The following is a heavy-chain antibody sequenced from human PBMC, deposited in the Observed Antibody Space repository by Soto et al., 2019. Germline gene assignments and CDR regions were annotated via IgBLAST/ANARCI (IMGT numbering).Heavy chain of an antibody. J-gene: IGHJ4*02. D-gene: IGHD5-18*01. CDR3: TTDSPWIQLWYFDY. V-gene: IGHV3-15*01. Sequence: GGSLRLSCAASGFTFSNAWMSWVRQAPGKGLEWVGRIKSKTDGGTTDYAAPVKGRFTISRDDSKNTLYLQMNSPKTEDTAVYYCTTDSPWIQLWYFDYWGQGTLVTVSS. CDR2: IKSKTDGGTT. CDR1: GFTFSNAW.